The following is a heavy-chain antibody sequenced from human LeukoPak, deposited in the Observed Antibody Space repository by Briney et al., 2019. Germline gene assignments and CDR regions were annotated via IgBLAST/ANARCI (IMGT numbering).Heavy chain of an antibody. CDR2: VYYDGST. Sequence: SETLSLTCAVSGYSISSGYYWGWIRQPPGKGLEWIGSVYYDGSTYHNPSLKSRVTISVDMSKNQFFVKLSSVTAADTAVYYCARGRVAAAGTPGYWGQGTLVTVSS. J-gene: IGHJ4*02. V-gene: IGHV4-38-2*01. D-gene: IGHD6-13*01. CDR1: GYSISSGYY. CDR3: ARGRVAAAGTPGY.